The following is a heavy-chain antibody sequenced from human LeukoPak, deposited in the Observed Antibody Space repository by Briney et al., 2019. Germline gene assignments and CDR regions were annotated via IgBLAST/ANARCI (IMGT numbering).Heavy chain of an antibody. J-gene: IGHJ3*02. CDR3: AKGGTTVRFRYAFDI. D-gene: IGHD4-11*01. CDR1: GFTFSGYA. Sequence: PGGSLRLSCAASGFTFSGYAMTWVRQAPGKGLEWVSTISSSGFSTYYTDSVKGRFTISRDNSKNTLYLQMNSLRAEDTAVYYCAKGGTTVRFRYAFDIWGQGTMVTVSS. CDR2: ISSSGFST. V-gene: IGHV3-23*01.